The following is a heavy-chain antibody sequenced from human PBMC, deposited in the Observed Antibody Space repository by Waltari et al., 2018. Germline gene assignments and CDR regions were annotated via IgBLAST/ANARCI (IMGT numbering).Heavy chain of an antibody. D-gene: IGHD6-6*01. CDR3: ARDGRGRIAALDY. CDR2: INTGGTAT. J-gene: IGHJ4*02. V-gene: IGHV3-23*01. CDR1: GFPFSSYT. Sequence: EVQLLESGGDLAQPGGSLRFSCAASGFPFSSYTMTWVRQAPGKGLEWVSTINTGGTATYYADSVKGRFTISRDNSKSTLYLQMNSLRAEDTAVYYCARDGRGRIAALDYWGQGTLVTVSS.